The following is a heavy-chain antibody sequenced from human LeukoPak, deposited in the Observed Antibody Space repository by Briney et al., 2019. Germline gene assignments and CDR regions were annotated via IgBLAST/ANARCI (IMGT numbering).Heavy chain of an antibody. Sequence: PSETLSLTCTVSGGSISSYYWSWLRQPPGKGLEWIGEINHSGSTNYNPSLKSRVTISVDTSKNQFSLKLSSVTAADTAVYYCARPAVAALGRRNWFDPWGQGTLVTVSS. D-gene: IGHD6-19*01. CDR3: ARPAVAALGRRNWFDP. CDR2: INHSGST. CDR1: GGSISSYY. V-gene: IGHV4-34*01. J-gene: IGHJ5*02.